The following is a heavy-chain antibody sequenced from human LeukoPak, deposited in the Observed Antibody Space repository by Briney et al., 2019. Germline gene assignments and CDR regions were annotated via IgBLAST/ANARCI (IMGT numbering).Heavy chain of an antibody. CDR3: ARDVKQQLVYDAFDI. Sequence: ASVKVSCKASGGTFSSYAISWVRQAPGQRLEWMGWINAGNGNTKYSQKFQGRVTITRDTSASTAYMELSSLRSEDTAVYYCARDVKQQLVYDAFDIWGQGTMVTVSS. CDR2: INAGNGNT. J-gene: IGHJ3*02. CDR1: GGTFSSYA. V-gene: IGHV1-3*01. D-gene: IGHD6-13*01.